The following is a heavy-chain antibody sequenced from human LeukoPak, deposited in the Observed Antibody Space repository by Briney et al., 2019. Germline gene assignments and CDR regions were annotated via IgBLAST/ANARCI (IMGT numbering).Heavy chain of an antibody. CDR3: ARETMVVTSDY. CDR2: IYTSGST. V-gene: IGHV4-61*02. J-gene: IGHJ4*02. D-gene: IGHD4-23*01. Sequence: PSQTLSLTCTVSGGSISSGSCYWRWIRQPAGKGLKWIGRIYTSGSTNYNPSLKSRVTISVDTSKNQFSLKLSSVTAADTAVYYCARETMVVTSDYWGQGTLVTVSS. CDR1: GGSISSGSCY.